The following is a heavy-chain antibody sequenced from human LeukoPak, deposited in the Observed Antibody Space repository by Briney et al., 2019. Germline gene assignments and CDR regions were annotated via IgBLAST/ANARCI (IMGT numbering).Heavy chain of an antibody. CDR2: IYYSGST. D-gene: IGHD3-16*02. J-gene: IGHJ4*02. V-gene: IGHV4-59*01. CDR1: GGSISSYY. CDR3: ARGPDYVWGGYRYYFDY. Sequence: SETLSLTCTVSGGSISSYYWSWIRQPPGKGLEWIGYIYYSGSTNYNPSLKSRVTISVDTSKNQFSLKLSSVTAADTAVYYCARGPDYVWGGYRYYFDYWGQGTLVTVSS.